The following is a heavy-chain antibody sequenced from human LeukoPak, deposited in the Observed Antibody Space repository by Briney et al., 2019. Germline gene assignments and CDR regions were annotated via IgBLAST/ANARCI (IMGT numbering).Heavy chain of an antibody. V-gene: IGHV1-2*02. D-gene: IGHD6-19*01. CDR3: ARAAVEMSSGWYGDMDV. Sequence: ASVKVSCKASGYTFTGYYMHWVRQAPGQGLEWMGWINPNSGGTNYAQKFQGRVTMTRDTSISTAYMEVNSLTSEDMAVYYCARAAVEMSSGWYGDMDVWGKGTTVTVSS. CDR2: INPNSGGT. J-gene: IGHJ6*03. CDR1: GYTFTGYY.